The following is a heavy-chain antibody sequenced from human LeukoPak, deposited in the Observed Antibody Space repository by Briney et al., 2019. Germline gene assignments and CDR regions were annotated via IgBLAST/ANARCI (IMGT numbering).Heavy chain of an antibody. J-gene: IGHJ3*02. CDR3: ARREVDYYGSSGYYPNAFDI. V-gene: IGHV4-34*01. CDR1: GGSFTDYY. Sequence: SETLSLTCAVYGGSFTDYYWSWIRQPPGKGLEWIGEINHSGSTNYNPSLKSRVTISADTSKNQFSLKLSSVTAADTAVYYCARREVDYYGSSGYYPNAFDIWGQGTMVTVSS. CDR2: INHSGST. D-gene: IGHD3-22*01.